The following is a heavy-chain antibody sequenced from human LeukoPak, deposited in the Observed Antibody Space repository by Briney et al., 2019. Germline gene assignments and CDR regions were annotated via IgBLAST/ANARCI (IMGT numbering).Heavy chain of an antibody. D-gene: IGHD2-15*01. V-gene: IGHV4-59*01. CDR1: GGSISSYY. CDR3: ARAPYCSGGSCYSSRAFDI. Sequence: SETLSLTCTISGGSISSYYWSWIRQPPGKGLEWIGYIYYSGSTNYNPSLKSRVTISVDTSKNQFSLKLSSVTAADTAVYYCARAPYCSGGSCYSSRAFDIWGQGTMVTVSS. J-gene: IGHJ3*02. CDR2: IYYSGST.